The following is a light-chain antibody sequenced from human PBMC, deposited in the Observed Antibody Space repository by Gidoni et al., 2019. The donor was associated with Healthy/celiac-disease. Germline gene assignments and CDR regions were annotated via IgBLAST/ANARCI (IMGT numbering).Light chain of an antibody. CDR2: AVS. CDR1: SSDVGGYNY. V-gene: IGLV2-8*01. CDR3: SSYAGSNTVL. J-gene: IGLJ2*01. Sequence: QSALTQPPSASGPPGQAVTSSCTGTSSDVGGYNYVSWYQPHPGTAPKLMIYAVSKRPSGVPDRFSGSKSGNTASLTVSGLQAEDEADYYCSSYAGSNTVLFGGGTKLTVL.